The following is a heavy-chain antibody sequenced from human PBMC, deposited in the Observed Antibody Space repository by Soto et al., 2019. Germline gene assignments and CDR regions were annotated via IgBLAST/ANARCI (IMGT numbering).Heavy chain of an antibody. CDR2: IRSKANSYAT. CDR3: TSYDSSGYYYGRTN. J-gene: IGHJ4*02. V-gene: IGHV3-73*01. Sequence: EVQLVESGGGLVQPGGSLKLSCAASGFTFSGSAMHWVRQASGKGLEWVGRIRSKANSYATAYAASVKGRFTISRDDSRNTAYLQMNSLKTEDTAVYYCTSYDSSGYYYGRTNWGQGTLVTVSS. CDR1: GFTFSGSA. D-gene: IGHD3-22*01.